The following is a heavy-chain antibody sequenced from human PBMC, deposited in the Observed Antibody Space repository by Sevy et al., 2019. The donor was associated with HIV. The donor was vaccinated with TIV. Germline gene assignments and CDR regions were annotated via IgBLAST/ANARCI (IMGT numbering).Heavy chain of an antibody. J-gene: IGHJ5*02. Sequence: ASVKVSCKASGYTFTSYDINWVRQATGQGLEWMGWMNPNTGNTGYVQKFQGRVTMTRDTSTSTAYMELRSLRSDDTAIYYCTRVRALNYYDTSVSMEYNWFDPWGQGTLVTVSS. CDR2: MNPNTGNT. V-gene: IGHV1-8*02. D-gene: IGHD3-22*01. CDR3: TRVRALNYYDTSVSMEYNWFDP. CDR1: GYTFTSYD.